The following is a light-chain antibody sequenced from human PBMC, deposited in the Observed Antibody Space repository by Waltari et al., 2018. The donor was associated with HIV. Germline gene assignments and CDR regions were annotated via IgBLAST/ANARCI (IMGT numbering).Light chain of an antibody. CDR2: KDD. V-gene: IGLV3-25*03. CDR1: ALPHHV. Sequence: SYELTQPPSVSVSPGQTARTTCPGDALPHHVAYSSQQKAGQAPLMVIYKDDKRPSGIPDRFSGSMSGTTVTLIISGVQPEDEADYYCESADDSGDHWVFGGGTKLSVL. J-gene: IGLJ3*02. CDR3: ESADDSGDHWV.